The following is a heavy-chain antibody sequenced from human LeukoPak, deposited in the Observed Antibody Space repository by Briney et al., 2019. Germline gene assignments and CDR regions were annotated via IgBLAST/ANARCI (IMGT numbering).Heavy chain of an antibody. CDR2: ISGSGGST. Sequence: GGSLRLSCAASGFTFSSYGMSWVRQAPGKGLEWVSAISGSGGSTYYADSVKGRFTISRDNSKNTLYLQMNSLRAEDTAVCYCARDPIGSSSFDYWGQGTLVTVSS. J-gene: IGHJ4*02. CDR3: ARDPIGSSSFDY. CDR1: GFTFSSYG. V-gene: IGHV3-23*01. D-gene: IGHD6-13*01.